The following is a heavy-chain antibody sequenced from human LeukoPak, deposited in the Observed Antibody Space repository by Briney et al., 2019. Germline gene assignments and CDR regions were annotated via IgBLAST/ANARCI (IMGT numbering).Heavy chain of an antibody. CDR1: GYTFTSYA. V-gene: IGHV1-69*04. J-gene: IGHJ4*02. Sequence: GASVKVSCKASGYTFTSYAISWVRQAPGQGLEWMGRIIPILGIANYAQKFQGRVTITADKSTSTAYMELSSLRSEDTAVYYCAQSHESVAGTGFDYWGQGTLVTVSS. CDR2: IIPILGIA. D-gene: IGHD6-19*01. CDR3: AQSHESVAGTGFDY.